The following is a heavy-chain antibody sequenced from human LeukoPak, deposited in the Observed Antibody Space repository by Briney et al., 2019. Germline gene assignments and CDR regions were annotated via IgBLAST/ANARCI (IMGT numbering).Heavy chain of an antibody. CDR1: GFTFNNYA. CDR3: AKSRWETYAVRAFDI. D-gene: IGHD1-26*01. J-gene: IGHJ3*02. V-gene: IGHV3-23*01. CDR2: ISGGGST. Sequence: GGSLRLSCAASGFTFNNYAMTWVRQAPGKGLEWVSAISGGGSTYYADSVKGRFTISRDNPKNALYLQMNNLRAEDTAVYYCAKSRWETYAVRAFDIWGQGTMVTVSS.